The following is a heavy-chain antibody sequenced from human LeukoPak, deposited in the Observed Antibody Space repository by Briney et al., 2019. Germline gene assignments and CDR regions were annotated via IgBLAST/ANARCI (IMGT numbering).Heavy chain of an antibody. V-gene: IGHV3-7*01. Sequence: GGSPRLSCAASGFTFSSYWMSWVRQAPGKGLEWVANIKQDGSEKYYVDSVKGRFTISRDNAKNSLYLQMNSLRAEDTAVYYCARSGYWSTYYYYGMDVWGQGTTVTVSS. D-gene: IGHD3-3*01. CDR1: GFTFSSYW. CDR2: IKQDGSEK. J-gene: IGHJ6*02. CDR3: ARSGYWSTYYYYGMDV.